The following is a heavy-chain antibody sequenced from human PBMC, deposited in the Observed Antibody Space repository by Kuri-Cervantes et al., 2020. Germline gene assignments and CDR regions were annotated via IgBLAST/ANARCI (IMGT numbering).Heavy chain of an antibody. CDR3: ARAEKLRGDMVFYL. J-gene: IGHJ5*02. CDR1: GGSISSVGYY. D-gene: IGHD3/OR15-3a*01. CDR2: IYYSGST. V-gene: IGHV4-31*03. Sequence: SQTLSLTCTVSGGSISSVGYYWSWIRQHPGKGLEWIGYIYYSGSTYYNPSLKSRVTISVDTSKNQFSLKLSSVTAADTAVYYCARAEKLRGDMVFYLWGQGTLVTVSS.